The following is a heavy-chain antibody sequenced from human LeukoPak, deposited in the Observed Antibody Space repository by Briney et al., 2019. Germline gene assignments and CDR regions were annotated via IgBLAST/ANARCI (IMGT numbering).Heavy chain of an antibody. CDR2: IWYSGSA. CDR1: GDSISGSDYY. J-gene: IGHJ5*02. D-gene: IGHD1-1*01. V-gene: IGHV4-39*01. CDR3: LRHAGGIILT. Sequence: SETLSLTCSVSGDSISGSDYYWGWVRQPPGKGLEWIANIWYSGSAYYNPSLQSRVTITVDTSKNQFSLNVKSVTAGDSAVYYCLRHAGGIILTWGQGTRVAVSS.